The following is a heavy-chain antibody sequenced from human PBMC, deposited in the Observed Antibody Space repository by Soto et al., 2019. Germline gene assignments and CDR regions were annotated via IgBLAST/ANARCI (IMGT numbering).Heavy chain of an antibody. J-gene: IGHJ6*02. D-gene: IGHD3-22*01. Sequence: EVQLVESGGGLVRPGRSRSFSWEASGLTLDVLPRTWVGQAPGRGLEGVPVIGGNSGSIGYADSVKGRFTISRDNAKNSLYLQMNSLRAEDTALYYCAKDIGSGYRPYNYYYYYGMDVWGQGTTVTVSS. V-gene: IGHV3-9*01. CDR2: IGGNSGSI. CDR1: GLTLDVLP. CDR3: AKDIGSGYRPYNYYYYYGMDV.